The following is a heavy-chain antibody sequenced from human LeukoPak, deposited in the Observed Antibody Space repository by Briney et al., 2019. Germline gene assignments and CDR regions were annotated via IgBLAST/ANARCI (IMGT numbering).Heavy chain of an antibody. CDR2: ISSSSSYM. D-gene: IGHD3-9*01. V-gene: IGHV3-21*01. CDR3: ARDQLTGYYDILTGYYNGEIDY. CDR1: GFTFSSYS. J-gene: IGHJ4*02. Sequence: SGGSLRLSCAASGFTFSSYSMNWVRQAPGKGLEWVSSISSSSSYMYYADSVKGRFTISRDNAKNSLYLQMNSLRAEDTAVHYCARDQLTGYYDILTGYYNGEIDYWGQGTLVTVSS.